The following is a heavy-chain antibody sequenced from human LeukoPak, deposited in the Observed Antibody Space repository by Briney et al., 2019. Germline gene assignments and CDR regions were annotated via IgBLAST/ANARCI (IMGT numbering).Heavy chain of an antibody. CDR2: FDPEDGET. D-gene: IGHD3-10*01. J-gene: IGHJ5*02. CDR1: GYTFTSYG. CDR3: ATVGITMVRGVA. Sequence: ASVKVSCKASGYTFTSYGISWVRQAPGQGLEWMGGFDPEDGETIYAQKFQGRVTMTEDTSTDTAYMELSSLRSEDTAVYYGATVGITMVRGVAWGQGTLVTVSS. V-gene: IGHV1-24*01.